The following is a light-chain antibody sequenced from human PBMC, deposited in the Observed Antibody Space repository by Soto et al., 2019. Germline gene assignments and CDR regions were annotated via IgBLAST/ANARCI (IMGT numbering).Light chain of an antibody. CDR3: QQYNNWPPLT. CDR1: QSVSSN. CDR2: GAS. V-gene: IGKV3-15*01. Sequence: EIVMTQSPATLSVSPGERATLSCRASQSVSSNLAGYQQKPGQPPRRLIYGASTRAAGSLARCIGSGSGTEFTPTISSLQSEEFAVYYCQQYNNWPPLTFGQGTKLEIK. J-gene: IGKJ2*01.